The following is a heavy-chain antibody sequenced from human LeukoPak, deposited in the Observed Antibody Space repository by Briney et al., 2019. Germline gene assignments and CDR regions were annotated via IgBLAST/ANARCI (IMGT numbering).Heavy chain of an antibody. V-gene: IGHV3-30-3*01. D-gene: IGHD3-3*01. Sequence: PGGSLRLSCAASGFTFSSYAMHWVRQAPGKGLEWVAVISYDGSNKYYADSVKGRFTISRDNSKNTLYLQMNSLRAEDTAVYYCARDPGVTIFGVAMPYFDYWGQGTLVTVSS. CDR3: ARDPGVTIFGVAMPYFDY. CDR2: ISYDGSNK. J-gene: IGHJ4*02. CDR1: GFTFSSYA.